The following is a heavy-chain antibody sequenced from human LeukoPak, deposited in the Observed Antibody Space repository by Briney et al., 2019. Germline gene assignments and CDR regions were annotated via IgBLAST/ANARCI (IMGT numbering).Heavy chain of an antibody. J-gene: IGHJ4*02. D-gene: IGHD3-22*01. CDR2: ISYDGSNK. CDR1: GFTFSSYA. Sequence: GGSLRLSCAASGFTFSSYAMYWVRQAPGKGLEWVAVISYDGSNKYYADSVKGRFTISRDNSKNTLYLQMNSLRAEDTAVYYCARDLSHHDSSGPERRDYWGQGTLVTVSS. V-gene: IGHV3-30-3*01. CDR3: ARDLSHHDSSGPERRDY.